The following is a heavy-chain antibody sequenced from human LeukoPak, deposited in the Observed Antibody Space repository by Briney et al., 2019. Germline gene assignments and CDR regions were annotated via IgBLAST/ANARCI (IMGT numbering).Heavy chain of an antibody. CDR1: ELTVSNNY. J-gene: IGHJ4*01. CDR2: IYGRGST. Sequence: GGSLRLSCAVSELTVSNNYMSWVRQAPGKGLEWVAVIYGRGSTYYAHFVKGRFTISRDNSKNTLYLQMDSLRAEDTAVYYCARDLIAAAGALYFGYWGHGTLVTVSS. CDR3: ARDLIAAAGALYFGY. V-gene: IGHV3-53*01. D-gene: IGHD6-13*01.